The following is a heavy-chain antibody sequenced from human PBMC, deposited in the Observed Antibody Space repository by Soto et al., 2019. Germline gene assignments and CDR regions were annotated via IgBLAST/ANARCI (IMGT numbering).Heavy chain of an antibody. D-gene: IGHD3-22*01. CDR2: IYYSGST. Sequence: SETLSRTCPVSGGSISSCDYSWSWIRQPPGKVLEWIGYIYYSGSTYYNPSLKSRVTISVDTSKNQFSLKLSSVTAADTAVYYFARGSTYYYDSSGYYYDYWGQGTLVTVSS. J-gene: IGHJ4*02. CDR1: GGSISSCDYS. V-gene: IGHV4-30-4*01. CDR3: ARGSTYYYDSSGYYYDY.